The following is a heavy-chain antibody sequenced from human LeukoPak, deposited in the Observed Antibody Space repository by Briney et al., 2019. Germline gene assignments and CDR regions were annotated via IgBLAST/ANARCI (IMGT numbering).Heavy chain of an antibody. CDR2: IIPIFGTA. Sequence: ASVKVSCKASGGTFSSYAISWVRQAPGQGLEWMGGIIPIFGTANYAQKFQGRVTITADESTSTAYMELSRLRSDDTAVYYCARGPYGNWDYMDVWGKGTTVTVSS. V-gene: IGHV1-69*13. CDR3: ARGPYGNWDYMDV. J-gene: IGHJ6*03. D-gene: IGHD7-27*01. CDR1: GGTFSSYA.